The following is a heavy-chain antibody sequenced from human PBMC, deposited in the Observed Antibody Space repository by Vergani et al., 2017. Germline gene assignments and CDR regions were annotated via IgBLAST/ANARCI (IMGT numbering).Heavy chain of an antibody. D-gene: IGHD3-10*01. CDR2: IYYSGST. J-gene: IGHJ4*02. V-gene: IGHV4-59*01. CDR3: ARGITMVRGAYFDY. CDR1: GSSISSYY. Sequence: QVQLQESGPGLVKPSETLSLTCTVSGSSISSYYWSWIRQPPGKGLEWMGYIYYSGSTNYNPSLKSRVTISVDTSKNQFSLKLSSVTAADTAVYYCARGITMVRGAYFDYWGQGTLVTVSS.